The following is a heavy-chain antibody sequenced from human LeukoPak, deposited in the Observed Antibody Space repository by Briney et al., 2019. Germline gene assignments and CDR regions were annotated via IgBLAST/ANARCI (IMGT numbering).Heavy chain of an antibody. CDR2: ISGSGGST. CDR3: AKAPDIVVVVAATPFDY. D-gene: IGHD2-15*01. CDR1: GFTFSSYA. Sequence: GGSLRLSCAASGFTFSSYAMSWVRQAPGKGLEWVSAISGSGGSTYYADSVKGRFTISRDNSKNTLYLQMNSLRAEDTAVYYCAKAPDIVVVVAATPFDYWGQGTLSPSPQ. J-gene: IGHJ4*02. V-gene: IGHV3-23*01.